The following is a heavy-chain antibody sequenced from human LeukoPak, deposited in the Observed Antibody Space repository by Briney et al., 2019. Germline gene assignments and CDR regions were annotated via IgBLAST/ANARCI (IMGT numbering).Heavy chain of an antibody. CDR3: ARDPAYCSGGICYSNAFDS. CDR2: IYSDERT. J-gene: IGHJ3*02. Sequence: GGSLRLSCAASGFTFSSYWMYWVRQAPGKGLVWVSVIYSDERTYYADSVKGRFTISRDNSKNTLYLQMNRLRAEDTAVYYCARDPAYCSGGICYSNAFDSWGQGTMVTVSS. V-gene: IGHV3-66*01. D-gene: IGHD2-15*01. CDR1: GFTFSSYW.